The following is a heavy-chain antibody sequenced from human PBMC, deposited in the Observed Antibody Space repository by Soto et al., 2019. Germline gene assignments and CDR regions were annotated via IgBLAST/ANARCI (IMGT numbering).Heavy chain of an antibody. V-gene: IGHV4-61*01. Sequence: SETLSLTCTVSGGSVSSGSYYWSWIRQPPGKGLEWIGYIYYSGSTNYNPSLKSRVTISVDTSKNQFSLKLSSVTAADTAVYYGARDPGYSSGWPTPYFDYWGQGTLVTVSS. CDR3: ARDPGYSSGWPTPYFDY. D-gene: IGHD6-19*01. CDR2: IYYSGST. CDR1: GGSVSSGSYY. J-gene: IGHJ4*02.